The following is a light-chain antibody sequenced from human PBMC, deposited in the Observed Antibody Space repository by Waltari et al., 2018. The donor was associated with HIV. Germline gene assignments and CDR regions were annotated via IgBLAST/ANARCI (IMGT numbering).Light chain of an antibody. CDR1: SSNIGNTY. J-gene: IGLJ2*01. V-gene: IGLV1-51*01. CDR2: EKH. CDR3: GTGDNTLSAVV. Sequence: QSVLTQPPSMSAAPGQRVTISCSGNSSNIGNTYVSWYQQLPGTAPKCFIYEKHKRRSGIPDRFSGSVSGTTGTLCRTGLQTGDEADYYCGTGDNTLSAVVFGGGTKLAVL.